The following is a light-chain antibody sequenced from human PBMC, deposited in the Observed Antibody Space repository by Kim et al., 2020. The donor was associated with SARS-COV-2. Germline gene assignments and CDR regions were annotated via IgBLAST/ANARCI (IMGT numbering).Light chain of an antibody. CDR2: GKN. CDR1: SHRSYY. CDR3: NSRNSSGNHWV. J-gene: IGLJ3*02. Sequence: SSELTQDPAVSVALGQTVRITCEGDSHRSYYASWYQQKPGQAPVLVIYGKNNRPSGIPDRFSGSSSGNTASLTITGAQAEDEADYYCNSRNSSGNHWVFGEGTQLTV. V-gene: IGLV3-19*01.